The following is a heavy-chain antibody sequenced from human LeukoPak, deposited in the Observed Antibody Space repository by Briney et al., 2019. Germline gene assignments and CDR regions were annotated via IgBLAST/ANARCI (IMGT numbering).Heavy chain of an antibody. V-gene: IGHV4-59*13. CDR1: GVSISSYY. CDR3: ARGRSNYYGMDV. J-gene: IGHJ6*02. CDR2: IYYNGNT. D-gene: IGHD1-26*01. Sequence: SETLSLTCTVSGVSISSYYWSWIRQPPGKGLEWIGYIYYNGNTNYSPSLKSRVTMSVDTSKNLFSLKVSSVTAADTAVYYCARGRSNYYGMDVWGQGTTVTVSS.